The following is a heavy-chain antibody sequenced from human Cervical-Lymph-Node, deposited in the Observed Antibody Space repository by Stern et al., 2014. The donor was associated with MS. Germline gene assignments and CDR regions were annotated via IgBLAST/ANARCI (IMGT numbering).Heavy chain of an antibody. CDR2: INPSGGST. D-gene: IGHD3-22*01. CDR3: ARGGDFYDSSGYYYSY. CDR1: GYTFTTYY. V-gene: IGHV1-46*01. Sequence: VQLVESGAEVKKPGASVKVSCKASGYTFTTYYMHWVRQAPGQGLEWMGIINPSGGSTSYAQKFQGRVTMTRDTSTSTVYMELSSLRSEDTDVYHCARGGDFYDSSGYYYSYWGQGTLVTVSS. J-gene: IGHJ4*02.